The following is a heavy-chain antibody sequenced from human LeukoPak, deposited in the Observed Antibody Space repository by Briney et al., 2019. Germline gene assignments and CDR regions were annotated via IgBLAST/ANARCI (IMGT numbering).Heavy chain of an antibody. CDR1: GFTVSSNY. CDR2: IYSGGST. Sequence: GGSLRLSCAASGFTVSSNYMSWVRQAPGKGREWVSVIYSGGSTYYADSVKGRFTISRDNLKNTLYLQMNSLRAEDTAVYYCARDRVGATPSWFDPWGQGTLVIVSS. D-gene: IGHD1-26*01. CDR3: ARDRVGATPSWFDP. V-gene: IGHV3-66*01. J-gene: IGHJ5*02.